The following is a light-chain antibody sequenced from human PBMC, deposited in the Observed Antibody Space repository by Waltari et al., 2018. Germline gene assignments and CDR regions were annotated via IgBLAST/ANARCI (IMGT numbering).Light chain of an antibody. J-gene: IGLJ3*02. CDR1: ASNIGGHL. CDR2: RSV. CDR3: ASWDDSLNGHWV. V-gene: IGLV1-44*01. Sequence: QSVLTQPPSASGTPGQRVTISCSGSASNIGGHLVTWYKQPPGKAPKPLIYRSVQRPPGVPDRFSGSKTGTSASLAISGLQSDDEADYFCASWDDSLNGHWVFGGGTKVTVL.